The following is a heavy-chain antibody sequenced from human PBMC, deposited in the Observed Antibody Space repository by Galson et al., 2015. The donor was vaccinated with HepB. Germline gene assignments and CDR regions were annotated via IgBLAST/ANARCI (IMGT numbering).Heavy chain of an antibody. J-gene: IGHJ4*02. CDR2: IIPIFGTA. CDR1: GGTFSSYA. CDR3: ARVCSGGSCYGALDY. Sequence: SVKVSCKASGGTFSSYAISWVRQAPGQGLEWMGGIIPIFGTANYAQKLQGRVTMTTDTSTSTAYMELRSLRSDDTAVYYCARVCSGGSCYGALDYWGQGTLVTVSS. D-gene: IGHD2-15*01. V-gene: IGHV1-69*05.